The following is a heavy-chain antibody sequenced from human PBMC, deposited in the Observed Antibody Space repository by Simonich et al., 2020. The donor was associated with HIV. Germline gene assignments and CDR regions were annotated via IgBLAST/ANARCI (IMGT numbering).Heavy chain of an antibody. CDR1: GSNFTSYW. CDR2: ILPGYSDT. Sequence: EVQLVQPGAEVKKPGEALKISCKGSGSNFTSYWLGWVRQMPGKGLEWMGIILPGYSDTIYSPSFQGQVTISADKSISTAYLQWSSLKASDTAMYYCVRRLAVAGTYWYFDLWGRGTLVTVSS. D-gene: IGHD6-19*01. J-gene: IGHJ2*01. CDR3: VRRLAVAGTYWYFDL. V-gene: IGHV5-51*03.